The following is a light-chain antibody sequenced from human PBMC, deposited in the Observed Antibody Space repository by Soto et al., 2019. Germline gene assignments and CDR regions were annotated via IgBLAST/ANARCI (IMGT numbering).Light chain of an antibody. J-gene: IGKJ2*01. CDR3: QQSYRSPYT. V-gene: IGKV1-39*01. Sequence: IQMTQSPSSLSASVGDSVTVTCRASQSINIYLKWYKQKPGKAPTLLIYGASSLQSAVPSRFTGGGSRTALTLTISSLEPEVFATYDGQQSYRSPYTVGQGTKLEIK. CDR2: GAS. CDR1: QSINIY.